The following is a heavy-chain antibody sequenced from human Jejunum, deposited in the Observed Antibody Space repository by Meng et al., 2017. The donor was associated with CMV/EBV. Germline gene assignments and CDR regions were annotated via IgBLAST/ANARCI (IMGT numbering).Heavy chain of an antibody. Sequence: YAMNGGRLAPGKGLEWVSSIDATSTYIYYGDSVKGRFSISRDNARNSLYLQMNSLRAEDTAVYYCARALLPTRQLAGTLYPDSWGQGTRVTVSS. D-gene: IGHD6-19*01. CDR1: YA. CDR2: IDATSTYI. J-gene: IGHJ4*02. V-gene: IGHV3-21*01. CDR3: ARALLPTRQLAGTLYPDS.